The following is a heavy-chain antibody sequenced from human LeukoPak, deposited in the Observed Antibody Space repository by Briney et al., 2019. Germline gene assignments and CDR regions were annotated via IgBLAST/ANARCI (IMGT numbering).Heavy chain of an antibody. CDR1: GFTFSSYT. D-gene: IGHD5-24*01. CDR2: ISGSGDIT. CDR3: VKRDGYKYDY. Sequence: GGSLRLSCSASGFTFSSYTMHWVRQAPGKGLEYVSAISGSGDITKYADSVKGRLTISRDNSKNTLHLQMSSLRAEDTAVYYCVKRDGYKYDYWGQGTLVTVSS. V-gene: IGHV3-64D*06. J-gene: IGHJ4*02.